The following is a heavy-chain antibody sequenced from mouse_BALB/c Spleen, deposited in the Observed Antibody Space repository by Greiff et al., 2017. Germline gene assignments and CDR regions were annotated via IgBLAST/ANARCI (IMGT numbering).Heavy chain of an antibody. CDR1: GFTFSSFG. CDR2: ISSGSSTI. CDR3: ARSGLLQYFDV. D-gene: IGHD2-3*01. J-gene: IGHJ1*01. V-gene: IGHV5-17*02. Sequence: EVQLQESGGGLVQPGGSRKLSCAASGFTFSSFGMHWVRQAPEKGLEWVAYISSGSSTIYYADTVKGRFTISRDNPKNTLFLQMTSLRSEDTAMYYCARSGLLQYFDVWGAGTTVTVSS.